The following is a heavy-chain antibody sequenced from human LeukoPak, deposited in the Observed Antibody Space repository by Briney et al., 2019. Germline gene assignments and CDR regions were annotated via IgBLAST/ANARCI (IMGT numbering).Heavy chain of an antibody. D-gene: IGHD6-13*01. J-gene: IGHJ5*02. CDR1: GYTFTSYG. V-gene: IGHV1-69*04. CDR3: ARDATWAQYSSSWNNWFDP. CDR2: IIPILGIA. Sequence: SVKVSCKASGYTFTSYGISWVRQAPGQGLEWMGRIIPILGIANYAQKFQGRVTITADKSTSTAYMELSSLRSEDTAVYYCARDATWAQYSSSWNNWFDPWGQGTLVTVSS.